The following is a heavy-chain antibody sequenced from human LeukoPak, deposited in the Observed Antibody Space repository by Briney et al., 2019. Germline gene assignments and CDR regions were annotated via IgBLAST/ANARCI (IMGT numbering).Heavy chain of an antibody. CDR1: GFTFSDYY. CDR3: AKVGIAAAPGYFDY. J-gene: IGHJ4*02. CDR2: ISGSGGST. Sequence: GGSLRLSCAASGFTFSDYYMSWIRQAPGKGLEWVSAISGSGGSTYYADSVKGRFTISRDNSKNTLYLQMNSLRAEDTAVYYCAKVGIAAAPGYFDYWGQGTLVTVSS. V-gene: IGHV3-23*01. D-gene: IGHD6-25*01.